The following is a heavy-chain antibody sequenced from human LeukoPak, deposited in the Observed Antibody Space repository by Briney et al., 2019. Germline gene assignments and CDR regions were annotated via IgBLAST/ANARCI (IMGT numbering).Heavy chain of an antibody. J-gene: IGHJ6*04. CDR3: ARDKYGSAMDV. V-gene: IGHV4-34*01. CDR1: GGSFSGYY. Sequence: SETLSLTCAVYGGSFSGYYWSWIRQPPGKGLEWIGEINHSGSTNYNPSLKSRVTISVDTSKNQFSLKLSSVTAADTAVYYCARDKYGSAMDVWGKGTTVTISS. CDR2: INHSGST. D-gene: IGHD3-10*01.